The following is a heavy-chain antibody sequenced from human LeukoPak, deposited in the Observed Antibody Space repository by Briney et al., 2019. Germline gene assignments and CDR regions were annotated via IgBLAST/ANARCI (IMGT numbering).Heavy chain of an antibody. D-gene: IGHD1-1*01. V-gene: IGHV1-2*02. CDR1: GYTFTGYY. Sequence: ASVKVSCKASGYTFTGYYMHWVRQAPGQGLEWMGWINPNSGGTNYAQKFQGRVTMTRDTYISTAFMELSRLRSDDTDVYYCGSRGTGTTTRYYYYGMDVWGQGTTVTVSS. CDR3: GSRGTGTTTRYYYYGMDV. CDR2: INPNSGGT. J-gene: IGHJ6*02.